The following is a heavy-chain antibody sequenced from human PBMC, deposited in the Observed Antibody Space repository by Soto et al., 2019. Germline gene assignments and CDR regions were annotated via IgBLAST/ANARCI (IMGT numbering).Heavy chain of an antibody. Sequence: ASVKVSCKTSGGTFNTYPISWVRQAPGQGLEWMGTIIPILDIANYAQKFQGRVTITADKSTSTAYMELSSLESEDTAVYYCARAVAGGVYYYYGMDVWGQGTTVTVSS. V-gene: IGHV1-69*04. CDR1: GGTFNTYP. CDR3: ARAVAGGVYYYYGMDV. D-gene: IGHD6-19*01. CDR2: IIPILDIA. J-gene: IGHJ6*02.